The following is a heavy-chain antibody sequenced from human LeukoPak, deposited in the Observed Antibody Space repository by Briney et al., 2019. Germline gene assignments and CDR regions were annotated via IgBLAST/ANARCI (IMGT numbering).Heavy chain of an antibody. D-gene: IGHD2-2*03. V-gene: IGHV4-59*01. CDR2: MYDSGST. Sequence: SETLSLTCTVSGGSISSYYWSWIRQPPGKGLEWIGYMYDSGSTNYNPSLKSRVTISVDASKNQFSLKVSSVTAADTAVYYCARVDAGWFDPWGQGTLDTVSS. CDR3: ARVDAGWFDP. CDR1: GGSISSYY. J-gene: IGHJ5*02.